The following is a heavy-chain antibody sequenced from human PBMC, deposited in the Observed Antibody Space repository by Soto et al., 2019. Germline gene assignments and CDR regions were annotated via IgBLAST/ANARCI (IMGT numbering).Heavy chain of an antibody. J-gene: IGHJ6*03. CDR3: ARTELGYCSGGSCYEYYYYYYMDV. Sequence: SETLSLTCTVSGGSISSYYGSWIRQPPGKGLEWIGYIYYSGSTNYNPSLKSRVTISVDTSKNQFSLKLSSVTAADTAVYYCARTELGYCSGGSCYEYYYYYYMDVWGKGTTVTVSS. CDR1: GGSISSYY. V-gene: IGHV4-59*01. D-gene: IGHD2-15*01. CDR2: IYYSGST.